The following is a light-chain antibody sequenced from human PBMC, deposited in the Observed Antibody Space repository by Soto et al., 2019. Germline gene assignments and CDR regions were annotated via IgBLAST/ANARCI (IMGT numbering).Light chain of an antibody. CDR2: EVS. V-gene: IGLV2-14*01. CDR1: SSDVGAYNY. CDR3: CSFTSSTTYV. Sequence: QSALTQPASVSGSLGQSITISCTGTSSDVGAYNYVSWYQQQPGKASKLMISEVSNRPSGVSNRFSGSKSGNTASLIISGLQAEDEADYYCCSFTSSTTYVFGTGTKVTVL. J-gene: IGLJ1*01.